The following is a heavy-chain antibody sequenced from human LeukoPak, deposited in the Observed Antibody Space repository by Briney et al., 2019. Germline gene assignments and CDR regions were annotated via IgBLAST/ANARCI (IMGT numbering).Heavy chain of an antibody. V-gene: IGHV4-59*13. CDR1: GGSISSYY. Sequence: PSETLSLTCTVSGGSISSYYWSWIRQPPGKGLEWIGYIYYSGSTNYNPSLKSRVTISVDTSKNQFSLKLSSVTAADTAVYYCARLGYYYGSGSYYNWGQGTLVTVSS. CDR2: IYYSGST. J-gene: IGHJ4*02. CDR3: ARLGYYYGSGSYYN. D-gene: IGHD3-10*01.